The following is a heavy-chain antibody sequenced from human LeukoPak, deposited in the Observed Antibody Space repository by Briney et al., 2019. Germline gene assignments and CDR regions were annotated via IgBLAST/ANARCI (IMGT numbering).Heavy chain of an antibody. CDR1: GFTFRSYG. CDR3: ARELPPLEKYYFDY. J-gene: IGHJ4*02. CDR2: IWYDGSNK. Sequence: GGSLRLSCAAPGFTFRSYGMHWVRQAPGKGLQWVAVIWYDGSNKYYADSVKGRFTISRDNSKNTLSLQMNSLRAEDTAVYYCARELPPLEKYYFDYWGQGTLVTVSS. D-gene: IGHD3-3*01. V-gene: IGHV3-33*01.